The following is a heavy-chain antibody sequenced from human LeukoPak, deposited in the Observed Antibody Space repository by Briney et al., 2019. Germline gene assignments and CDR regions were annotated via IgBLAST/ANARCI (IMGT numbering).Heavy chain of an antibody. CDR1: GFTFGDYA. V-gene: IGHV3-49*04. D-gene: IGHD1-26*01. CDR3: AKGVGATVDY. J-gene: IGHJ4*02. Sequence: PGGSLRLSCTASGFTFGDYAMSWVRQAPGKGLEWVGFIRIKVYGGTTEYAASVKGRFTISRDDSRSIAYLQMNSLRAEDTAVYYCAKGVGATVDYWGQGTLVTVSS. CDR2: IRIKVYGGTT.